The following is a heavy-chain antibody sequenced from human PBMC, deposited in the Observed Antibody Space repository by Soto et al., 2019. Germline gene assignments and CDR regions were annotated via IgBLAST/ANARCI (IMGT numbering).Heavy chain of an antibody. Sequence: ASVKVSCKASGYTFTGYYMHWVRQAPGQGLEWMGWINPNSGGTNYAQKFQGWVTMTRDTSISTAYMELSRLRSDDTAVYYCARGGYGDYGGSYYGMDVWGQGTTVTVSS. V-gene: IGHV1-2*04. CDR1: GYTFTGYY. CDR3: ARGGYGDYGGSYYGMDV. D-gene: IGHD4-17*01. CDR2: INPNSGGT. J-gene: IGHJ6*02.